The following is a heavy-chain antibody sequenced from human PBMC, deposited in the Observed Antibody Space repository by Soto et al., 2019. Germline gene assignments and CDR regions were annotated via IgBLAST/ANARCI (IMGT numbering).Heavy chain of an antibody. Sequence: QVQLVQSGGGVVQPGRSLRLSCAASGFDFNTYGLHWVRLAPGKGLEWVAGISFDGGNQYYADSVKGRFTISRDKSNNTLYLKMNSLGAEDTATYYCAKDSSVTAAGSGGWFNPWGQGTLVIVSS. D-gene: IGHD6-13*01. CDR1: GFDFNTYG. V-gene: IGHV3-30*18. J-gene: IGHJ5*02. CDR3: AKDSSVTAAGSGGWFNP. CDR2: ISFDGGNQ.